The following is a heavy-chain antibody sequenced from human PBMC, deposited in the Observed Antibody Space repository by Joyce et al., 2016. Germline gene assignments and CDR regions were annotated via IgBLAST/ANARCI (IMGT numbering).Heavy chain of an antibody. CDR2: ISDIGGST. CDR1: GFTFINYG. J-gene: IGHJ6*03. D-gene: IGHD4-11*01. V-gene: IGHV3-23*01. CDR3: AKDRPYSTYYYFYYMDV. Sequence: EVQLLESGGGLVQPGGSLTLSCAASGFTFINYGLTWVRQAPGKGLEWVSSISDIGGSTYYADSVRDRFTISRDNSKNTLFLQMTSLTAEDTAVYYCAKDRPYSTYYYFYYMDVWGKGTTVTVSS.